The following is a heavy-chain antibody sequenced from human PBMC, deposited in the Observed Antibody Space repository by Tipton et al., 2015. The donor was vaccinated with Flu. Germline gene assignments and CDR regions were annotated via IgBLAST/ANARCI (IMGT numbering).Heavy chain of an antibody. CDR1: GFTFSSYG. CDR3: ARASYDYGDYVGY. Sequence: SGFTFSSYGMHWVRQAPGKGLEWVAVIWYDGSNKYYADSVKGRFTISRDNSKNTLYLQMNSLRAEDTAVYYCARASYDYGDYVGYWGQGTLVTVSS. J-gene: IGHJ4*02. V-gene: IGHV3-33*01. D-gene: IGHD4-17*01. CDR2: IWYDGSNK.